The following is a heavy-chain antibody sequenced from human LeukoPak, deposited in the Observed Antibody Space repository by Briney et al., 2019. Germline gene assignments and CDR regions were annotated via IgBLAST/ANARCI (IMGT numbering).Heavy chain of an antibody. Sequence: GGSLRLTCAASGFTFSSYWMSWVRQAPGKGLEWVANIKQDGSEKYYVDSVKGRFTISRDNSKNALYLQMNSLRAEDTAVYYCARDQVVGPMIVVVIDYWGQGTLVTVSS. CDR2: IKQDGSEK. CDR3: ARDQVVGPMIVVVIDY. V-gene: IGHV3-7*01. J-gene: IGHJ4*02. CDR1: GFTFSSYW. D-gene: IGHD3-22*01.